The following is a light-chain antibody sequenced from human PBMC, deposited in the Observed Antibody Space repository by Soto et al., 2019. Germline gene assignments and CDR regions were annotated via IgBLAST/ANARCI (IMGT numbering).Light chain of an antibody. CDR1: SSDVGGYNY. V-gene: IGLV2-14*03. Sequence: QSALTQPASVSGSPGQSITISCTGTSSDVGGYNYVSWYQQHPGKAPKLLIYEVTYRPSGVSNRFSGSQSGNTASLTISGLQAEDEADYFCGSYTSSNTLVFGTGTKVTVL. J-gene: IGLJ1*01. CDR2: EVT. CDR3: GSYTSSNTLV.